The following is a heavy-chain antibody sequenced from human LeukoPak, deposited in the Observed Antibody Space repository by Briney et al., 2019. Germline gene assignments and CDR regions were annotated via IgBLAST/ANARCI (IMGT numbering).Heavy chain of an antibody. V-gene: IGHV4-59*01. CDR3: ARAILSGYPDS. J-gene: IGHJ4*02. D-gene: IGHD3-3*01. CDR2: IYYSGST. CDR1: DDSITVYY. Sequence: SETLSLTCTVSDDSITVYYWTWIRQPPGKGLEWIGYIYYSGSTNYNPSLKSRVTISLDTSKNQFSLKLSSVTAADTAVYYCARAILSGYPDSWGQGTLVIVFS.